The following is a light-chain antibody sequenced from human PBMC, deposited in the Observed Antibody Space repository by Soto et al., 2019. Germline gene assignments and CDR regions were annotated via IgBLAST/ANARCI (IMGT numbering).Light chain of an antibody. Sequence: EIVMTQSPATLSVSPGERATLSCRASQSVSTNLAWYQQKPGQAPRLLIYDASTRATGIPARFSGGGSGTDFTLTIRSLQSEDFAVYYCHQYNNWPPEVTFGGGTKVEIK. CDR3: HQYNNWPPEVT. J-gene: IGKJ4*01. CDR2: DAS. V-gene: IGKV3-15*01. CDR1: QSVSTN.